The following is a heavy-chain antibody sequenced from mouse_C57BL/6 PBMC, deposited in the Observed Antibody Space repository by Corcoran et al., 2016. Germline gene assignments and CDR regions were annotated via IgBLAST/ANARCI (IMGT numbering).Heavy chain of an antibody. CDR1: GYTFTTYG. V-gene: IGHV9-3*01. J-gene: IGHJ2*01. CDR3: ARRGAYYSNLDYVDY. CDR2: INTYSGVP. Sequence: QIQLVQSGPELKKPGETVKISCKASGYTFTTYGMSWVKQAPGKGLKWMGWINTYSGVPTYADDFKGRFAFSLETSASTAYLQINNLKNEDTATYFCARRGAYYSNLDYVDYWGQGTTLTVSS. D-gene: IGHD2-5*01.